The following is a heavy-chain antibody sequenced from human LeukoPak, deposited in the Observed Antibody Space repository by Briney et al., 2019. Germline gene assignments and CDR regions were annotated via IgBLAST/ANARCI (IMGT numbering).Heavy chain of an antibody. CDR2: INTNTGNP. Sequence: ASVKVSCKASGYTFTSYAMNWVRQAPGQGLEWMGWINTNTGNPTYAQGFTGRFVFSLDTSVSTAYLQISSLKAEDTAVYYCAVGAAAGEDYYYMDVWGKGTTVTVSS. V-gene: IGHV7-4-1*02. CDR3: AVGAAAGEDYYYMDV. J-gene: IGHJ6*03. CDR1: GYTFTSYA. D-gene: IGHD6-13*01.